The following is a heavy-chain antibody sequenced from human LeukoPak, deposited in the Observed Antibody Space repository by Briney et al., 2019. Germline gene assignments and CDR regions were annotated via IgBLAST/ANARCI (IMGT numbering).Heavy chain of an antibody. CDR3: VRSYSSSGYYYYGMDL. V-gene: IGHV4-59*01. D-gene: IGHD6-6*01. CDR1: GGSISTYY. J-gene: IGHJ6*02. CDR2: IYYSGNT. Sequence: PSETLSLTCTVSGGSISTYYWSWIRQPPGKGLEWIGYIYYSGNTIYNSSLKSRVTISVDKSKNQFSLKLSSVTAADTAVYYCVRSYSSSGYYYYGMDLWGQGTAVTVSS.